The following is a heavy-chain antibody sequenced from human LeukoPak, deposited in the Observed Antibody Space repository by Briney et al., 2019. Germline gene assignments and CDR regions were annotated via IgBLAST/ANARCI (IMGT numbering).Heavy chain of an antibody. D-gene: IGHD3-22*01. J-gene: IGHJ4*02. CDR2: ISGSGGST. CDR3: AKDRRYYYDSSGYYYFDY. CDR1: GFTFSSYV. Sequence: PGGSLRLSCAASGFTFSSYVMSWVRQAPGKGLEWVSAISGSGGSTYYADSVKGRFTISRDNSKNTLYLQMNSLRAEDTAVYYCAKDRRYYYDSSGYYYFDYWGQGTLVTVSS. V-gene: IGHV3-23*01.